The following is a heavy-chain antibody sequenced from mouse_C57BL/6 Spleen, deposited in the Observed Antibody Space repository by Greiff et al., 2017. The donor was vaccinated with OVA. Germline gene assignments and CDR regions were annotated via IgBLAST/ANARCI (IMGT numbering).Heavy chain of an antibody. J-gene: IGHJ1*03. Sequence: EVQLVESGPELVKPGASVKISCKASGYSFTGYYMNWVTQSPEKSLEWIGEINPSTGGTTYNQKFKAKATLTVDKSSSTAYMQLKSLTSEDSAVYYCARRAYYSNYDGYFDVWGTGTTVTVSS. CDR1: GYSFTGYY. CDR3: ARRAYYSNYDGYFDV. CDR2: INPSTGGT. D-gene: IGHD2-5*01. V-gene: IGHV1-42*01.